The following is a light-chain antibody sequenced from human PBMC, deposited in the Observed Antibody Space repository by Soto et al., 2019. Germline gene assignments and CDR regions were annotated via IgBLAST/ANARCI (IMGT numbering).Light chain of an antibody. CDR2: EVS. J-gene: IGLJ2*01. Sequence: SALTQPASVSGSPGQSITISCTGTSSDVGGYNYVSWYQQHPGKAPKLMIYEVSNRPSGVSNRFSGSKSGNTASLTISGLQAEDEADYYCSSYTSSSTLVFGRGTKLTVL. V-gene: IGLV2-14*01. CDR1: SSDVGGYNY. CDR3: SSYTSSSTLV.